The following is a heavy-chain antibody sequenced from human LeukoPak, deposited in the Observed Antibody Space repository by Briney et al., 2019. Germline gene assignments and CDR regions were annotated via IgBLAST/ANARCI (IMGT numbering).Heavy chain of an antibody. CDR2: IYHSRST. Sequence: SETLSLTCAVSGYSISSGYYWGWIRQPPGKGLEWIGSIYHSRSTYYNPSLKSRVTISVDTSKNQFSLKLSSVTAADTAVYYCAREISGWFDYWGQGTLVTVSS. D-gene: IGHD6-19*01. V-gene: IGHV4-38-2*02. CDR1: GYSISSGYY. J-gene: IGHJ4*02. CDR3: AREISGWFDY.